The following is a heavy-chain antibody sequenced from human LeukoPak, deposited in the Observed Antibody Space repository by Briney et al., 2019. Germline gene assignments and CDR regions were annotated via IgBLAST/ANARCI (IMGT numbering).Heavy chain of an antibody. Sequence: PGGSLRLSCAASGFTFSSHAMNWVRQAPGKGLEWVSTLSARSGSTYYADSVKGRFTISRDNSKNTLYLQMNSLRADDTAVYYCAKGSRDFWSGYLGRLDPTWAIYFDYWGQGTLVIVSS. CDR1: GFTFSSHA. J-gene: IGHJ4*02. CDR3: AKGSRDFWSGYLGRLDPTWAIYFDY. D-gene: IGHD3-3*01. V-gene: IGHV3-23*01. CDR2: LSARSGST.